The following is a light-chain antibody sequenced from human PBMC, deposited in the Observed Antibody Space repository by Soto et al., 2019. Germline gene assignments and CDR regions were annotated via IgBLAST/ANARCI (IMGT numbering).Light chain of an antibody. Sequence: IVMTQALATLSVSPRERGSLSCRASQSVSSNLAWYQQKPGQAPRLLIYGASTRATGIPARFSGSGSGTEFTLTISSLQSEDFAVYYCQQYNNWPGTFGQGTNVDIK. J-gene: IGKJ1*01. CDR3: QQYNNWPGT. CDR2: GAS. V-gene: IGKV3-15*01. CDR1: QSVSSN.